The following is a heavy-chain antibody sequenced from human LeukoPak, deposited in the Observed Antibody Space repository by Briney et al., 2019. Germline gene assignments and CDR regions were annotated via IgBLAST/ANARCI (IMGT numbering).Heavy chain of an antibody. V-gene: IGHV1-69*13. J-gene: IGHJ3*02. D-gene: IGHD6-19*01. CDR3: ARSAGRSDAFDI. CDR2: IIPIFGTA. Sequence: SVKVSCKASGGTFSSYAISWVRQAPGQGLEWMGGIIPIFGTANYAQKFQGRVTITADESTSTAYMELSSLRSEDTAVYYCARSAGRSDAFDIWGQGTMITVSS. CDR1: GGTFSSYA.